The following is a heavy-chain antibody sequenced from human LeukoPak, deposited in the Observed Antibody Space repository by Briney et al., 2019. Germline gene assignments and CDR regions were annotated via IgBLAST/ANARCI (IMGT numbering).Heavy chain of an antibody. V-gene: IGHV1-8*01. CDR3: ARVPRRYYGGNPPG. CDR2: MNPNSGNT. Sequence: GASVKVSCKASGYTFTSYDINWVRQATGQGLEWMGWMNPNSGNTGYAQKFQGRVTMTRNTSISTAYMELSSLRSEDTAVYYCARVPRRYYGGNPPGWGQGTLVTVSS. CDR1: GYTFTSYD. J-gene: IGHJ4*02. D-gene: IGHD4-23*01.